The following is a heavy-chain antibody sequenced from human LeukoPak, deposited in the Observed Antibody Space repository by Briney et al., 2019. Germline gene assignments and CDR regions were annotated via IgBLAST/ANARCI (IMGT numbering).Heavy chain of an antibody. D-gene: IGHD3-3*01. CDR3: ARGSDDFWSGYSPSY. J-gene: IGHJ4*02. V-gene: IGHV1-2*02. Sequence: ASVKVSCKASGYTFTGYYMHWVRQAPGQGLEWMGWINPNSGGTNYAQKFQGRVAMTRDTSISTAYMELSRLRSDDTAVYYCARGSDDFWSGYSPSYWGQGTLVTVSS. CDR2: INPNSGGT. CDR1: GYTFTGYY.